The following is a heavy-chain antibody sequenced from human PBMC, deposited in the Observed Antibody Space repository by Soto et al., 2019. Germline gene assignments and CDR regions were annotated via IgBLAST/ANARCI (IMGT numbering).Heavy chain of an antibody. CDR3: ARDSEPWLYDLPSYRDV. V-gene: IGHV3-48*01. CDR2: ISSSSSTI. Sequence: EVQLVESAGGLVQPGGSLSLSCAASGFTFSSYSMNWVRQAPGKGLEWVSYISSSSSTIYYADSVQGRFTISRDNAKNSLYLQMNSLRAADTAVYYCARDSEPWLYDLPSYRDVWGKGTTVTVSS. J-gene: IGHJ6*03. CDR1: GFTFSSYS. D-gene: IGHD3-9*01.